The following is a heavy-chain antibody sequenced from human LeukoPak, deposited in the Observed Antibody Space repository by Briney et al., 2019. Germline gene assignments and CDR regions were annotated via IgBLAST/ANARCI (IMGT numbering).Heavy chain of an antibody. J-gene: IGHJ2*01. CDR3: VRGALPGDNWYFDL. V-gene: IGHV3-13*01. Sequence: GGSLRLSCATSGFPFSAYDMHWVRQAPGKGLEWVSAFGSAGDTYYPGAVKGRFTISRDYAKNSLFLQMNSLRAGDTAVYFCVRGALPGDNWYFDLWGRGTLVIVSS. CDR1: GFPFSAYD. CDR2: FGSAGDT.